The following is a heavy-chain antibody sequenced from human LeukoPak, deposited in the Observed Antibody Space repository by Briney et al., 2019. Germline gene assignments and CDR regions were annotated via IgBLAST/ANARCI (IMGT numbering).Heavy chain of an antibody. CDR2: ISWNSGSI. CDR3: AKDRYYDILTGYRDY. V-gene: IGHV3-9*01. Sequence: GGSLRLSCAASGFTVSSNYMSWVRQAPGKGLEWVSGISWNSGSIGYADSVKGRFTISRDNAKNSLYLQMNSLRAEDTALYYCAKDRYYDILTGYRDYWGQGTLVTVSS. J-gene: IGHJ4*02. D-gene: IGHD3-9*01. CDR1: GFTVSSNY.